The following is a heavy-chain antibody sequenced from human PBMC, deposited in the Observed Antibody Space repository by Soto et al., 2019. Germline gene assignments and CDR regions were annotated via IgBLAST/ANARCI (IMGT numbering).Heavy chain of an antibody. CDR3: ARDGGLLTAGWHDDL. V-gene: IGHV1-46*01. J-gene: IGHJ2*01. CDR1: GYSFTNYC. Sequence: QVQLVQSGADVKKPGTSVKVSCKAAGYSFTNYCMYWVRQAPGQGLEWMGMINPRTGSTRYAQKSQHRATLTMDTSTTTVYMELSTLISDDTAVYYCARDGGLLTAGWHDDLWGPGTLVTVSS. D-gene: IGHD6-19*01. CDR2: INPRTGST.